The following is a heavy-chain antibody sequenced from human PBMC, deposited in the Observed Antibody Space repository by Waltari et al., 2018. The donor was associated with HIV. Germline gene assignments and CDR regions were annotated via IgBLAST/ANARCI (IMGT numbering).Heavy chain of an antibody. CDR3: AREMATGFFDY. CDR2: IYYSGST. J-gene: IGHJ4*02. Sequence: QVQLQESGPGLVKPSETLSRTCTVSGGSISSYYWSWIRQPPGKGLEWIGYIYYSGSTNYNPSLKSRVTISVDTSKNQFSLKLSSVTAADTAVYYCAREMATGFFDYWGQGTLVTVSS. CDR1: GGSISSYY. D-gene: IGHD5-12*01. V-gene: IGHV4-59*01.